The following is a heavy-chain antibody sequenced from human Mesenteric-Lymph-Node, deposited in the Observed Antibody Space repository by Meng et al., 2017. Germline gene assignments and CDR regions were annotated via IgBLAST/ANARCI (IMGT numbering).Heavy chain of an antibody. CDR1: GFTFSSYW. D-gene: IGHD3-22*01. V-gene: IGHV3-7*01. CDR3: AKYYYDSSGKPGDY. CDR2: INHSGSTN. J-gene: IGHJ4*02. Sequence: GESLKISCAASGFTFSSYWMSWVRQAPGKGLEWIGEINHSGSTNYNPSLKSRFTISRDNAKNSVYLQMNSLRAEDTAVYYCAKYYYDSSGKPGDYWGQGTLVTVSS.